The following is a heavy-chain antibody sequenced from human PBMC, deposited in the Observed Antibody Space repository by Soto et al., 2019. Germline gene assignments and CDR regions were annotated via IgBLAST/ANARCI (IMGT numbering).Heavy chain of an antibody. J-gene: IGHJ5*02. CDR2: ISGSGGST. D-gene: IGHD3-16*01. V-gene: IGHV3-23*01. Sequence: GVSLRLSCAASGFTFSSYAMSWVRQAPGKGLEWVSAISGSGGSTYYADSVKGRFTISRDNSKNTLYLQMNSLRAEDTAVYYCAKDLEGGPYNWFDPWGQGTLVTVSS. CDR3: AKDLEGGPYNWFDP. CDR1: GFTFSSYA.